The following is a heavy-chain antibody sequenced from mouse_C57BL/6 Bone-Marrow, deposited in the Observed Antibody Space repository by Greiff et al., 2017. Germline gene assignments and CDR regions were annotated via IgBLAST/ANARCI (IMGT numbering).Heavy chain of an antibody. D-gene: IGHD2-3*01. CDR3: ARGGLLRYFDV. V-gene: IGHV1-64*01. J-gene: IGHJ1*03. CDR1: GYTFTSYW. Sequence: QVQLQQPGAELVKPGASVKLSCKASGYTFTSYWMHWVKQRPGQGLEWIGMIHPNSGSTNYNEKFKSKATLTVDKSSSTAYMQLSSLTSENSAVYYCARGGLLRYFDVWGTGTTVTVSS. CDR2: IHPNSGST.